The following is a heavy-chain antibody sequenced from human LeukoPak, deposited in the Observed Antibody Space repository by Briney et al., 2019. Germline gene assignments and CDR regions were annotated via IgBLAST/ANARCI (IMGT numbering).Heavy chain of an antibody. CDR2: IRSDGGST. Sequence: GGSLRLSCAASGFTFSSYAMSWVRQAPGKGLEWVSFIRSDGGSTLYADSVKGRFTISRDNSKNTLYADMNSLRAEDPAVYYCATLASRYSSLFDYWGQGTLVTVSS. J-gene: IGHJ4*02. CDR3: ATLASRYSSLFDY. CDR1: GFTFSSYA. D-gene: IGHD6-13*01. V-gene: IGHV3-23*01.